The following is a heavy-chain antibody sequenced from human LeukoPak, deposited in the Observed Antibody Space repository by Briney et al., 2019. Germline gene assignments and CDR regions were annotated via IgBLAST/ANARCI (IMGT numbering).Heavy chain of an antibody. CDR2: INPNSGGT. J-gene: IGHJ5*02. Sequence: ASVKASCKASGYTFTGYYIHWVRQAPGQGLEWMGWINPNSGGTNYAQKFQGRVTMTRDTSISTAYMELNRLRSDDTAVYYCARDTTLITYWFDPWGQGTLVTVSS. V-gene: IGHV1-2*02. CDR1: GYTFTGYY. CDR3: ARDTTLITYWFDP. D-gene: IGHD1-1*01.